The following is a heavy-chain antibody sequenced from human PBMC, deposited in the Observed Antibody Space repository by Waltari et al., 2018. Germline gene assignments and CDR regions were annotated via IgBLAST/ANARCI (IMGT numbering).Heavy chain of an antibody. J-gene: IGHJ3*02. Sequence: QVQLPESGPGLVKPSQTLSLTCTVSGGSISSGGYYWSWIRQHPGKGLEWIGYIYYSGSNYYNQSRKSRVTISVETSKNQLCLKLSSATDADTAVYYCARETLISAYGSGSYSSPDACDIWGQGTMVTVSS. CDR1: GGSISSGGYY. CDR3: ARETLISAYGSGSYSSPDACDI. D-gene: IGHD3-10*01. V-gene: IGHV4-31*03. CDR2: IYYSGSN.